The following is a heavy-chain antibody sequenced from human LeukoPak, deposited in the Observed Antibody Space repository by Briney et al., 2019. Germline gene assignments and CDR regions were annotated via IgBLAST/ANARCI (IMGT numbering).Heavy chain of an antibody. CDR2: IYYSGST. V-gene: IGHV4-59*08. Sequence: SETLSLTCTVSGGFISSYYWSLIRQPPWKGLDWIGYIYYSGSTNYNPSLKSRVTISVDTSKNQFSLKLSSVTAADTAVYYCARHRYSSGWYPWGQGTLVTVSS. CDR1: GGFISSYY. D-gene: IGHD6-19*01. J-gene: IGHJ5*02. CDR3: ARHRYSSGWYP.